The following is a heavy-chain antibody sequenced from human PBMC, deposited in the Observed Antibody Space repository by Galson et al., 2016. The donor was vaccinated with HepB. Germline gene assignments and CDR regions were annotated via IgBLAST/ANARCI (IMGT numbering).Heavy chain of an antibody. CDR1: GYRSTNYW. J-gene: IGHJ4*02. CDR2: IYFGGFET. CDR3: AGATHGNTWFDY. V-gene: IGHV5-51*01. D-gene: IGHD4/OR15-4a*01. Sequence: QSGAEVKKPGESLQISCQAFGYRSTNYWIGWVRRMPGTGLEWLGLIYFGGFETRYSPSFQGRVIVSADRSINTAYLQWGSLEASDTAIYYCAGATHGNTWFDYWGQGTQVTVSS.